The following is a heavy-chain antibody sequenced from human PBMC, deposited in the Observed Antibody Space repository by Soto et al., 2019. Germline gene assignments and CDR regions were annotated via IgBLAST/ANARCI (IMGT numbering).Heavy chain of an antibody. D-gene: IGHD1-20*01. V-gene: IGHV3-23*01. Sequence: GGSLRLSCEASGFMFSSYAMTWIRQAPGKGLEWVSLISANDVGTYYAESVKTRFTISTDQSRNTVYLQMDSLRADDTAIYYCAKAKNDYNWDNRPPFDYWGQGTLVTVSS. CDR2: ISANDVGT. J-gene: IGHJ4*02. CDR3: AKAKNDYNWDNRPPFDY. CDR1: GFMFSSYA.